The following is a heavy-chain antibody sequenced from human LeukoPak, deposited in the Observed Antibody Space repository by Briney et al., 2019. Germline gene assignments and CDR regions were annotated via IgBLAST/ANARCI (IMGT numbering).Heavy chain of an antibody. CDR2: ISGSGGST. CDR3: ATRSTTGTSYYYYYYGMDV. Sequence: GGSLRLSCAASGITFSSYAMSWVRQAPGKGLEWVSAISGSGGSTYYADSVKGRFTISRDNSKNTLYLQMNSLRAEDTAVYYCATRSTTGTSYYYYYYGMDVWGQGTTVTVSS. V-gene: IGHV3-23*01. CDR1: GITFSSYA. J-gene: IGHJ6*02. D-gene: IGHD1-1*01.